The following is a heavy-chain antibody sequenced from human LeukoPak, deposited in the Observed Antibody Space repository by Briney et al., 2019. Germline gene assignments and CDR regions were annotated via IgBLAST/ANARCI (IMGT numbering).Heavy chain of an antibody. V-gene: IGHV3-30*04. CDR3: ARDPGNKELGPFDY. CDR2: ISTDGTRK. D-gene: IGHD1-26*01. J-gene: IGHJ4*02. Sequence: GRSLRLSCAASGFTFSSYAMHWVRQAPGKGLEWVAAISTDGTRKYYADSVQGRFTFSRNNSHNTLSLQMDSLGVEDTAVYYCARDPGNKELGPFDYWGQGSLVTVSS. CDR1: GFTFSSYA.